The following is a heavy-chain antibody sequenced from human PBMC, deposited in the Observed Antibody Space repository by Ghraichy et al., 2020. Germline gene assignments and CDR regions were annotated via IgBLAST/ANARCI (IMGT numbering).Heavy chain of an antibody. J-gene: IGHJ4*02. V-gene: IGHV3-30-3*01. Sequence: GGSLRLSCAASGFTFSTYAMHWGRQTPGKGLEWVAIISSDGINKRYADSVKGRFTISRDNSKNALFLQMNDLREDDSAVYYCARGPGSTITETYLVDWGQGTLVTVSS. D-gene: IGHD1-20*01. CDR2: ISSDGINK. CDR1: GFTFSTYA. CDR3: ARGPGSTITETYLVD.